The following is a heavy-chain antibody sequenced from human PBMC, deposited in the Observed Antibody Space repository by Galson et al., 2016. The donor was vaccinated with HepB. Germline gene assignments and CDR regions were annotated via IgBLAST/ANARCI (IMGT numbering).Heavy chain of an antibody. CDR2: IIPIFQTP. Sequence: SVKVSCKASGGTFSNYGISWVRQAPGQGLEWMGGIIPIFQTPKYAQKFQGRVTITADESTSTAYMDLSSLRSEDTAVYYCARPHREIMAAYNYFDFWGQGTQVTVSS. V-gene: IGHV1-69*13. CDR3: ARPHREIMAAYNYFDF. CDR1: GGTFSNYG. D-gene: IGHD5-12*01. J-gene: IGHJ4*02.